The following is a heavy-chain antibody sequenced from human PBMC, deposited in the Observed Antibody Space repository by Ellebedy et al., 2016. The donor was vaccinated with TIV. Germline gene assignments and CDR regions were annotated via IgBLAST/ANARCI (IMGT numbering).Heavy chain of an antibody. CDR3: ARENGYYFDY. J-gene: IGHJ4*02. V-gene: IGHV3-7*01. Sequence: GESLKISCAASGFTLSTYWMNWVRQAPGKGLEWVASMRQDGREEYFVDSVKGRFTISRYNTKNSLYLQMNSLRAEDTAVYFCARENGYYFDYWGQGTLVTVSS. CDR1: GFTLSTYW. D-gene: IGHD6-25*01. CDR2: MRQDGREE.